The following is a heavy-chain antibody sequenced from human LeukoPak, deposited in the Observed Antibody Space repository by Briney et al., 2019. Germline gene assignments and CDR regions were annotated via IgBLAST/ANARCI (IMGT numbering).Heavy chain of an antibody. CDR3: ARTQETKYCSGGSCYKAAFDI. Sequence: ASVKVSCKASGYTFTSYGISWVRQAPGQGLEWMGWISAYNGNTNYAQKLQGRVTMTSDTSTSTAYMELRSLRSDDTAVYYCARTQETKYCSGGSCYKAAFDIWGQGTMVTVSS. D-gene: IGHD2-15*01. V-gene: IGHV1-18*01. CDR1: GYTFTSYG. J-gene: IGHJ3*02. CDR2: ISAYNGNT.